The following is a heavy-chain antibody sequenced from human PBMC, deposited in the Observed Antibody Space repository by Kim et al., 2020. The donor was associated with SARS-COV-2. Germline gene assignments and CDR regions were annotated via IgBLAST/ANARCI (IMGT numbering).Heavy chain of an antibody. D-gene: IGHD3-3*01. CDR2: IYYSGST. J-gene: IGHJ4*02. V-gene: IGHV4-31*03. Sequence: SETLSLTCTVSGGSISSDGYYWSWIRQHPGKGLEWIGYIYYSGSTYYNPSLKSRVTISVDTSKNQFSLKLSSVTAADTAVYYCARVRFWSGYLPFDYWGQGTLVTVSS. CDR1: GGSISSDGYY. CDR3: ARVRFWSGYLPFDY.